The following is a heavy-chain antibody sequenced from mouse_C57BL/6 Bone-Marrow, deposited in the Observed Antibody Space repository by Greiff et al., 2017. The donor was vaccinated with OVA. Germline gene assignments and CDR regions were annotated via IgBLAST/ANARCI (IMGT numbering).Heavy chain of an antibody. J-gene: IGHJ3*01. CDR2: ISPGSGST. CDR3: AIYYGSSSFAY. D-gene: IGHD1-1*01. Sequence: VQLQQSGAELVKPGASVKMSCKASGYTFTSYWITWVKQRPGQGLEWIGDISPGSGSTNYNEKFKSKATLTVDTSSSTAYMQLSSLTSEDSAVYYCAIYYGSSSFAYWGQGTLVTVSA. V-gene: IGHV1-55*01. CDR1: GYTFTSYW.